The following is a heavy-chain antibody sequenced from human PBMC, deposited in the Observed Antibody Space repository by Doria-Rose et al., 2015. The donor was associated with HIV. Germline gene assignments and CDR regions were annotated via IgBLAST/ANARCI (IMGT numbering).Heavy chain of an antibody. Sequence: QITLKESGPALVKPTETLTLTCTVSGVSLSSPGMSVSWIRQPPGKALEWLANNFSDDERSYKTSLKSRLTISRGTSKSQVVLTMTDMDPVDTAAYYCARIKSSRWYHKYYFDFWGQGTLVIVSA. CDR2: NFSDDER. J-gene: IGHJ4*02. D-gene: IGHD6-13*01. CDR3: ARIKSSRWYHKYYFDF. CDR1: GVSLSSPGMS. V-gene: IGHV2-26*01.